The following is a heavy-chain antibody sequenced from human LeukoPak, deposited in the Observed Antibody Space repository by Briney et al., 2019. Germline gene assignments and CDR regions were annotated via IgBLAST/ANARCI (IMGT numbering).Heavy chain of an antibody. Sequence: ASVKVSCKASGYTFTSYYMHWVRQAPGQGLEWMGIINPSGGSTSYAQKLQGRVTMTRDMSTSTVYMELRSQRSEDTAVYYCARGCDFWSGRDAFDIWGQGTMVTVSS. V-gene: IGHV1-46*01. CDR2: INPSGGST. J-gene: IGHJ3*02. CDR3: ARGCDFWSGRDAFDI. CDR1: GYTFTSYY. D-gene: IGHD3-3*01.